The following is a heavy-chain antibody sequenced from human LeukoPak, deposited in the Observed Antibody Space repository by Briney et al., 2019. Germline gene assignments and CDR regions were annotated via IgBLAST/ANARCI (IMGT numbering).Heavy chain of an antibody. CDR1: GGTFSSYA. CDR2: INPNSGGT. V-gene: IGHV1-2*02. D-gene: IGHD3-22*01. Sequence: ASVKVSCKASGGTFSSYAISWVRQAPGQGLEWMGWINPNSGGTNYAQKFQGRVTMTRDTSISTAYMELSRLRSDDTAVYYCARITMIVWGYFDYWGQGTLVTVSS. J-gene: IGHJ4*02. CDR3: ARITMIVWGYFDY.